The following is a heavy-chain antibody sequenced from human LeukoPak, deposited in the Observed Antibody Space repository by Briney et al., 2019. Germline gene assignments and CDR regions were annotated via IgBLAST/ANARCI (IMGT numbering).Heavy chain of an antibody. D-gene: IGHD3-10*01. CDR3: ARQELDYYGSGSYYKAHQYNWFDP. CDR1: GGSISSGGYY. CDR2: IYYSGST. V-gene: IGHV4-31*03. Sequence: SETLSLTCTVSGGSISSGGYYWSWIRQHPGKGLEWIGYIYYSGSTYYNPSLKSRVTISVDTSKNQFSLKLSSVTAADTAVYYCARQELDYYGSGSYYKAHQYNWFDPWGQGTLVTVSS. J-gene: IGHJ5*02.